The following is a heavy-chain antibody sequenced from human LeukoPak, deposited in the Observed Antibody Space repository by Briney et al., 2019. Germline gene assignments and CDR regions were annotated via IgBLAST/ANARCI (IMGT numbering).Heavy chain of an antibody. CDR1: GFTFSSYW. Sequence: GGSLRLSCAASGFTFSSYWMHWVRQAPGKGLVWVSRINSDGCSITYADSVKGRLTISRDNAKNTLYLQMNSLRVEDTAVYYCAREGRVSGYDFDCWGQGTLVTVSS. CDR2: INSDGCSI. V-gene: IGHV3-74*03. D-gene: IGHD5-12*01. J-gene: IGHJ4*02. CDR3: AREGRVSGYDFDC.